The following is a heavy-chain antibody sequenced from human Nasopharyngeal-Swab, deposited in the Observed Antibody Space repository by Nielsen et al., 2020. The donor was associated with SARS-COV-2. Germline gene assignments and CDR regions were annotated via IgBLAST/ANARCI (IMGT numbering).Heavy chain of an antibody. J-gene: IGHJ3*02. D-gene: IGHD2-2*01. V-gene: IGHV3-7*01. CDR2: IKQDGSEK. CDR3: VRDRDYAGAFDI. Sequence: GESLKISCAASGFTFSSYWMSWVRQAPGKGLEWVANIKQDGSEKYYVDSVKGRFTISRDNAKNSLYLQMNSLRAEDTAVYYCVRDRDYAGAFDIWGQGTMVTVSS. CDR1: GFTFSSYW.